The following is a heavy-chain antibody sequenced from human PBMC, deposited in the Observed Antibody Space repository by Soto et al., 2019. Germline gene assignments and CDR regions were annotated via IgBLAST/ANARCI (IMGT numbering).Heavy chain of an antibody. D-gene: IGHD3-10*01. CDR2: IIPLFGTT. CDR3: AAELGFGKLSVV. Sequence: QVQVVQSGVEVRRPGSSVKVSCKASGDTFKNCVISWVRQAPGQGLEWMWGIIPLFGTTDFAQRFQGRLTIPTDESTNTAYMELSRLRSEDTATYYCAAELGFGKLSVVWGQGTTVIVSS. J-gene: IGHJ6*02. V-gene: IGHV1-69*01. CDR1: GDTFKNCV.